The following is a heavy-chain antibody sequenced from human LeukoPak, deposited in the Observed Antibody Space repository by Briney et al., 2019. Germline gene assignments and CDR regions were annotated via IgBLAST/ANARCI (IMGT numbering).Heavy chain of an antibody. V-gene: IGHV3-33*06. CDR2: IWYDGSNK. J-gene: IGHJ4*02. CDR1: GFTFSSYG. D-gene: IGHD4-17*01. Sequence: GGSLRLSCAASGFTFSSYGMHWVRQAPGKGLEWVAVIWYDGSNKYYADSVKGRFTISRDNSKNTLYLQMNSLRAEDTAVYYCAKTEGGTETPYYFDYWGQGTLVTVPS. CDR3: AKTEGGTETPYYFDY.